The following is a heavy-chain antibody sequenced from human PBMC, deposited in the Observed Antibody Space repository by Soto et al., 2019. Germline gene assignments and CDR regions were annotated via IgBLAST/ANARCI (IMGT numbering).Heavy chain of an antibody. Sequence: PSETLSLTCSVSGGSISSSSYFWGWIRQPPGKGLEWIGSIYYSGSTYYNPSLKGRVTVSVDTSKNQFSLKLSSVTAADTAVYYCARHPSDFWFDPWGQGTLVTVSS. J-gene: IGHJ5*02. CDR2: IYYSGST. CDR1: GGSISSSSYF. V-gene: IGHV4-39*01. D-gene: IGHD2-21*02. CDR3: ARHPSDFWFDP.